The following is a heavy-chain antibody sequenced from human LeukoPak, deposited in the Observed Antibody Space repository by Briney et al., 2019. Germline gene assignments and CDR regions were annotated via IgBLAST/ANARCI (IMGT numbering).Heavy chain of an antibody. CDR2: VYSTGIT. Sequence: PSETRSLTCTVSGGSINSTDYYWSWIRQPAEKGPEWIGRVYSTGITKYNPSLKGRVIISVDTSKNQFSLKLNSVTATDTAVYYCARDSFEGGYYYYLDVWGKGTTVTVSS. CDR1: GGSINSTDYY. V-gene: IGHV4-61*02. D-gene: IGHD3-16*01. CDR3: ARDSFEGGYYYYLDV. J-gene: IGHJ6*03.